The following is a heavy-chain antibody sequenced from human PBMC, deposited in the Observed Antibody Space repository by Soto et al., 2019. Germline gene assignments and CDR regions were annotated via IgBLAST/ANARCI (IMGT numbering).Heavy chain of an antibody. CDR2: IYPGGSDT. CDR3: ARHGPAATDAFDI. J-gene: IGHJ3*02. D-gene: IGHD2-2*01. CDR1: GYSFTSHW. Sequence: ESLKISCQASGYSFTSHWIAWVRQMPGKGLEWMGIIYPGGSDTRYSPSFQGQVTISADKSISTAYLQWSSLKASDTAMYYCARHGPAATDAFDIWGQGTMVTVSS. V-gene: IGHV5-51*01.